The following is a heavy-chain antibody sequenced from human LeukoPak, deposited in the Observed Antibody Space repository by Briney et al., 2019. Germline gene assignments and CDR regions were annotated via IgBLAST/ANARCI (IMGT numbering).Heavy chain of an antibody. V-gene: IGHV4-59*01. J-gene: IGHJ1*01. CDR3: ASYCSSTSCHGFQH. Sequence: PSETLSLTCTVSGGSISSYYWSWIRQPPGKGLEWIGYIYYSGSTNYNPSLKSRVTISVDTSKNQFSLKLSSVTAADTAVHYCASYCSSTSCHGFQHWGQGTLVTVSS. CDR2: IYYSGST. CDR1: GGSISSYY. D-gene: IGHD2-2*01.